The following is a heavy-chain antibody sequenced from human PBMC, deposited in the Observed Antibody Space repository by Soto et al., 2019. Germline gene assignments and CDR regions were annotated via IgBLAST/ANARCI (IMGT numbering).Heavy chain of an antibody. D-gene: IGHD3-22*01. V-gene: IGHV3-30*03. CDR2: ISYDGSNK. CDR3: ARLNDYYYDSSGYSYGMDV. CDR1: GFTFSSYG. J-gene: IGHJ6*02. Sequence: PGGPLRLSCAASGFTFSSYGMHWVRQAPGKGLEWVAVISYDGSNKYYADSVKGRFTISRDNSKNTLYLQMNSLRAEDTAVYYCARLNDYYYDSSGYSYGMDVWGQGTTVTVSS.